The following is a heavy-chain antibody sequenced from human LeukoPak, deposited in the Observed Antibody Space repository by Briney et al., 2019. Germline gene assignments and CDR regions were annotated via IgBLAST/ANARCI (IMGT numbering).Heavy chain of an antibody. CDR3: ARGASFWFDP. V-gene: IGHV4-59*01. CDR1: GGSISSYY. Sequence: SETLSFTCSVSGGSISSYYWSWIRQPPGKGLEWIGDIYNSGSTIYNPSLKSRVTISINTSKNQVSLKLSSVTAADTAVYYCARGASFWFDPWGQGALVTVSS. J-gene: IGHJ5*02. CDR2: IYNSGST. D-gene: IGHD5-12*01.